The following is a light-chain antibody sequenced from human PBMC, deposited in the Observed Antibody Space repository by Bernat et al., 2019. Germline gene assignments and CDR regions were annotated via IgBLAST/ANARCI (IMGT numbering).Light chain of an antibody. CDR2: EVS. CDR3: AAWDDSLVGYV. J-gene: IGLJ1*01. Sequence: QSALTQPASVSGSPGQSITISCTGTSSDVGSYNLVSWYQQHPGKAPKLMIYEVSKRPSGVSNRFSGSKSGNTASLAITGLRSEDEADYYCAAWDDSLVGYVFGTGTQVTVL. V-gene: IGLV2-14*02. CDR1: SSDVGSYNL.